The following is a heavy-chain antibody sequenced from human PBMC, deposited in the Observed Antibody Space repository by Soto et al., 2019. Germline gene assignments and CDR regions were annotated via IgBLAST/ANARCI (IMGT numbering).Heavy chain of an antibody. J-gene: IGHJ6*02. CDR1: GGSFSGYY. CDR3: ARGRILYSSGWYGNSREYYYYGMDV. CDR2: INHSGST. D-gene: IGHD6-19*01. Sequence: SETLSLTCAVYGGSFSGYYWSWIRQPPGKGLEWIGEINHSGSTNYNPSLKSRVTISVDTSKNQFSLKLSSVTAADTAVYYCARGRILYSSGWYGNSREYYYYGMDVWGQGTTVTVSS. V-gene: IGHV4-34*01.